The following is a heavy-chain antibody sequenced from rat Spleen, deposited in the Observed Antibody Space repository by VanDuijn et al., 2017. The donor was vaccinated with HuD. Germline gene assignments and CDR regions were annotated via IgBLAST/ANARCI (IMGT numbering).Heavy chain of an antibody. D-gene: IGHD1-11*01. CDR1: GFTFSDYY. Sequence: EVQLVESDGGLVQPGRSLKLSCAASGFTFSDYYMAWVRQAPTKGLEWVATISYDGSSTFYRDSVKGRFTISRDNAQNTLYLQMDSLRSEDTATYYCARLQRVTYFDYWGQGVMVTVSS. J-gene: IGHJ2*01. CDR3: ARLQRVTYFDY. V-gene: IGHV5-29*01. CDR2: ISYDGSST.